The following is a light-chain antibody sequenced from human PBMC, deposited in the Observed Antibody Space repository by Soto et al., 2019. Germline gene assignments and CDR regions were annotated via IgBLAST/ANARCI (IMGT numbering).Light chain of an antibody. CDR1: SSDVGGYNY. J-gene: IGLJ1*01. CDR3: SSYAGSNYV. V-gene: IGLV2-8*01. Sequence: ALTQPPSASGSPGQSVTISCTGTSSDVGGYNYVSWYQQHPGKAPKLMIYEVSQRPSGVPDRFSGSKSGNTASLTVSGLQAEDEADYYCSSYAGSNYVFGTGTKVTV. CDR2: EVS.